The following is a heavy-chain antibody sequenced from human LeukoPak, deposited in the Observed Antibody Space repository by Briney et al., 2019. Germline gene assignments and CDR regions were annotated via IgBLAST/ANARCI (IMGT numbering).Heavy chain of an antibody. CDR1: GFTFSSYA. V-gene: IGHV3-30-3*01. CDR2: ISYDGSNK. D-gene: IGHD3-3*01. CDR3: ARGPYDFWSGYYFSS. Sequence: GGSLRLSCAASGFTFSSYAMHWVRQAPGKGLEWVAVISYDGSNKYYADSVKGRFTISRDNSKNTLNLQMNSLRAEDTAVYYCARGPYDFWSGYYFSSWGRGTLVTVSS. J-gene: IGHJ5*02.